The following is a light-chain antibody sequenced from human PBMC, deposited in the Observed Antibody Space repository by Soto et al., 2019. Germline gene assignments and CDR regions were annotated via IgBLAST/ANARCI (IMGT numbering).Light chain of an antibody. CDR2: ATS. CDR3: LQDHSGLS. Sequence: ASRMNQSPSSLSASVGDRVTITCRASQDTGTDLGWYQQKPGKAPKLLIYATSILQGGVPSRFSGSGSGTDFTLTISNLQPEDFATYYCLQDHSGLSFGGGTKVEIK. V-gene: IGKV1-6*01. CDR1: QDTGTD. J-gene: IGKJ4*01.